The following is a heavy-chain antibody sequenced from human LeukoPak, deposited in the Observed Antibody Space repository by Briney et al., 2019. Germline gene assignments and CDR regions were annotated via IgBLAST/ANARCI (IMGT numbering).Heavy chain of an antibody. CDR2: INPNSGGT. CDR1: GYTFTVYY. Sequence: ASVTVSCKASGYTFTVYYMHWVRQAPGQGLEWMGWINPNSGGTNYAQKFQGRVTMTRDTSISTAYMELSSLRSEDTAVYYCARGTAADYWGQGTLVTVSS. D-gene: IGHD6-13*01. V-gene: IGHV1-2*02. CDR3: ARGTAADY. J-gene: IGHJ4*02.